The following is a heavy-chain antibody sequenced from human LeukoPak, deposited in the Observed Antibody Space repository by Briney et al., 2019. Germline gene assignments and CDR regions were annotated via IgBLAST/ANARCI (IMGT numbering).Heavy chain of an antibody. Sequence: ASVKVPCKASGGTFSSFAFSWVRQAPGQGLEWMGGIIPIFGTANSAQKFQGRVTITADESTSTAYMELRSLRSDDTAVYYCASATLMGGWSITAYYFDYWGQGTLVTVSS. CDR3: ASATLMGGWSITAYYFDY. D-gene: IGHD6-19*01. V-gene: IGHV1-69*01. CDR2: IIPIFGTA. CDR1: GGTFSSFA. J-gene: IGHJ4*02.